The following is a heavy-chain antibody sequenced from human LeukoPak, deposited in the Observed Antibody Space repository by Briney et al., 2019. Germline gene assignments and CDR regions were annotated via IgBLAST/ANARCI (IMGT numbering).Heavy chain of an antibody. CDR3: ARKGRSRDGYKLGGFFDY. CDR1: GGTFSSYA. V-gene: IGHV1-69*01. CDR2: IIPIFGTA. D-gene: IGHD5-24*01. Sequence: ASVKVSCKASGGTFSSYAISWVRQAPGQGLEWMGGIIPIFGTANYAQKFQGRVTITADESTSTAYMELSSLRSEDTAVFYCARKGRSRDGYKLGGFFDYWGQGTLATVSS. J-gene: IGHJ4*02.